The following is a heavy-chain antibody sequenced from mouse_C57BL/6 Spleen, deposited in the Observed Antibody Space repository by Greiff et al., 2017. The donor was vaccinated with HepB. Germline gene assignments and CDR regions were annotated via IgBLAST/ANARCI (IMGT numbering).Heavy chain of an antibody. J-gene: IGHJ3*01. CDR1: GYTFTSYG. Sequence: QVQLQQSGAELARPGASVKLSCKASGYTFTSYGISWVKQRTGQGLEWIGEIYPRSGNTYYNEKFKGKATLTADKSSSTAYMELRSLTSEDSAVYFCARSGVTLNYYGSSPWFAYWGQGTLVTVSA. CDR3: ARSGVTLNYYGSSPWFAY. D-gene: IGHD1-1*01. V-gene: IGHV1-81*01. CDR2: IYPRSGNT.